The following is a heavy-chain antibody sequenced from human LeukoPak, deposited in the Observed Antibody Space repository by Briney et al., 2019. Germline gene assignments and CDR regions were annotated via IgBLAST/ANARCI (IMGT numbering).Heavy chain of an antibody. J-gene: IGHJ4*02. V-gene: IGHV1-46*01. CDR1: GYTFTSYY. CDR2: INPSGGST. D-gene: IGHD3-10*01. CDR3: ARDISSYGSGYYFDY. Sequence: ASVKVSCKASGYTFTSYYMHWVRLAPGQGLEWMGIINPSGGSTSYAQKFQGRVTMTRDTSTSTVYMELSSLRSEDTAVYYCARDISSYGSGYYFDYWGQGTLVTVSS.